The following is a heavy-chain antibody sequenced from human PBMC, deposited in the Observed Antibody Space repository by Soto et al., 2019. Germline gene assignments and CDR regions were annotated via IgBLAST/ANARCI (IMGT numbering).Heavy chain of an antibody. CDR2: IYHSGST. CDR3: ARAYGSGSYYSGGLNWFDP. J-gene: IGHJ5*02. Sequence: SETVSLTCAVSGYSISGGYYWGWIRQPPGKGLEWIGSIYHSGSTYYNPSLKSRVTISVDTSKNQFSLKLSSVTAADTAVYYCARAYGSGSYYSGGLNWFDPWGQGTLVTV. D-gene: IGHD3-10*01. CDR1: GYSISGGYY. V-gene: IGHV4-38-2*01.